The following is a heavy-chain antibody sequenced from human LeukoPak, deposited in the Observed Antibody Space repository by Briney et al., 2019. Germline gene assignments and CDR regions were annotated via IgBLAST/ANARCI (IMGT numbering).Heavy chain of an antibody. Sequence: GGSLCLSCAASGFTFISYAMSWVRQAPGKGLEWVSAISGSGGSTYYADSVKGRFTISRDNSKNTLYLQMNSLRAEDTAVYYCAKGSSSWHMGALLYWAERPLVTVSS. V-gene: IGHV3-23*01. CDR3: AKGSSSWHMGALLY. D-gene: IGHD6-13*01. CDR1: GFTFISYA. CDR2: ISGSGGST. J-gene: IGHJ4*02.